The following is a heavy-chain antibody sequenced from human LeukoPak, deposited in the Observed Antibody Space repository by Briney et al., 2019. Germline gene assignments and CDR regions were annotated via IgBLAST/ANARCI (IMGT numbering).Heavy chain of an antibody. V-gene: IGHV3-7*01. D-gene: IGHD1-1*01. CDR2: IKQSGGEK. CDR1: GFSFSNYW. CDR3: AREAQYNTFDY. Sequence: GGSLRLSCAASGFSFSNYWMSWVRQSPGKGLEWVANIKQSGGEKYYVDSVKGRFTISRDNAKNSLYLQMNSLRVDDTAVYFCAREAQYNTFDYWGQGTLVTVSS. J-gene: IGHJ4*02.